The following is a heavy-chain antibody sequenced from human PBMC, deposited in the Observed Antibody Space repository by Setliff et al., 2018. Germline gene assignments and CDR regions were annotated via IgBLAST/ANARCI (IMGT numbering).Heavy chain of an antibody. CDR2: IYTSGST. D-gene: IGHD2-15*01. Sequence: SETLSLTCAVYGGSFSGYYWSWIRQPAGKGLEWIGRIYTSGSTNYNPSLRSRVSITPDTSRNEFSLRLNSLTAADTAVYYCARPKLIAAIAGYFDYWGQGSLVTVSS. CDR1: GGSFSGYY. J-gene: IGHJ4*02. CDR3: ARPKLIAAIAGYFDY. V-gene: IGHV4-59*10.